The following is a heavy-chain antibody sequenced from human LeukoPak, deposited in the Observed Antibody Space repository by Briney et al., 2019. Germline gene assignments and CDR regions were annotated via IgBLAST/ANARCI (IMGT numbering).Heavy chain of an antibody. V-gene: IGHV4-34*01. CDR1: GGSFSGYY. J-gene: IGHJ3*02. D-gene: IGHD6-13*01. Sequence: ASETLSLTCAVYGGSFSGYYWSWIRQPPGKGLEWIGEINHSGSTNYNPSLKSRVTISVDTSKNQFSLKLSSVTAADTAVYYCARGAAANGGAFDIWGQGTMVTVSS. CDR3: ARGAAANGGAFDI. CDR2: INHSGST.